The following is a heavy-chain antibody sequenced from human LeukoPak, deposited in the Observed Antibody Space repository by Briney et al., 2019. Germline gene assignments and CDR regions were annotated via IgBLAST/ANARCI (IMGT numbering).Heavy chain of an antibody. CDR2: IWYDGSNK. D-gene: IGHD3-10*01. J-gene: IGHJ3*01. V-gene: IGHV3-33*01. CDR1: GFTFSSYG. CDR3: ARDPGEGSGSYYPD. Sequence: GGSLRLSCAASGFTFSSYGMHWVRQAPGKGLEWVAVIWYDGSNKYYADSVKGRFTISRDNSKNTLYLQMNNLRAEDTAVYYCARDPGEGSGSYYPDWGQGTMVTVSS.